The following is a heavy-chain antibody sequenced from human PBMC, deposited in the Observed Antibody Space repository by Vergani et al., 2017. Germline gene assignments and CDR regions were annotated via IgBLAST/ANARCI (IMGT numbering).Heavy chain of an antibody. J-gene: IGHJ5*02. D-gene: IGHD1-26*01. V-gene: IGHV4-39*07. CDR2: IYYSGST. Sequence: QLQLQESGPGLVKPSETLSLTCTVSGGSVSSSSYYWGWIRQPPGKGLEWIGSIYYSGSTYYNPSLKSRVTISVDTSKNQFSLKLSSVTAADTAVYYCAATWLHNWFDPWGQGTLVTVSS. CDR3: AATWLHNWFDP. CDR1: GGSVSSSSYY.